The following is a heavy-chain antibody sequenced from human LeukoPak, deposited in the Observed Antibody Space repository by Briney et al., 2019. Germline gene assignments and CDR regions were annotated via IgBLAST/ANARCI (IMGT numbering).Heavy chain of an antibody. Sequence: SETLSLTCTVSGASISSYYWSWIRQPPGKGLEWIGYIDYSGSPNYNPSLKSRVTISVDTSKNQFSLKLSSVTAADTAVYFCARHYPPDYTFDCWGREPWSPSPQ. D-gene: IGHD4-4*01. V-gene: IGHV4-59*08. CDR1: GASISSYY. CDR3: ARHYPPDYTFDC. J-gene: IGHJ4*02. CDR2: IDYSGSP.